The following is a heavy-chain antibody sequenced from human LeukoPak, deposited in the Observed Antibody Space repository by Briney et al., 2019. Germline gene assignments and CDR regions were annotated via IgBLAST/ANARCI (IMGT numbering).Heavy chain of an antibody. Sequence: ASVKVSCKASGYTFTDYYMHWVRQAPGQGLEWMGWINPHSGGTSYAQKFQGRVTMTRDTSISTVYMEVSRLRSDDTVVYYCARDSSYSSSLYYFGYWGQGTLVTVSS. CDR2: INPHSGGT. V-gene: IGHV1-2*02. CDR1: GYTFTDYY. J-gene: IGHJ4*02. D-gene: IGHD6-6*01. CDR3: ARDSSYSSSLYYFGY.